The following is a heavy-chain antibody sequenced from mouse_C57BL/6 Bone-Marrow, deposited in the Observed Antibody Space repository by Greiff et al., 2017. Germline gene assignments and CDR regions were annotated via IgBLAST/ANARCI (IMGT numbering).Heavy chain of an antibody. Sequence: VQLQQSGAELARPGASVKMSCKASGYTFTSYTMHWVKQRPGQGLEWIGYINPSSGSTKYNQKFKDKATLTADKSSSTAYMQLRSLTSEDSAVYYCASAMVTIDYGGQGTTLTVSS. CDR3: ASAMVTIDY. J-gene: IGHJ2*01. CDR1: GYTFTSYT. D-gene: IGHD2-2*01. CDR2: INPSSGST. V-gene: IGHV1-4*01.